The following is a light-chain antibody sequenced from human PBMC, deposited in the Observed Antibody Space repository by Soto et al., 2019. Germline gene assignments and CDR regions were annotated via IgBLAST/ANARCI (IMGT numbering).Light chain of an antibody. V-gene: IGLV1-40*01. Sequence: QSVLTQPPSVSGAPGQRVTISCTGSSSNIGAHYDVHWYQQLPGTAPKLLIYGNSNRPSGVPDRFSGSKSGTSASLAITGLQAEDEAEYFCSSYSRSINYVFGTGTKVTVL. CDR3: SSYSRSINYV. CDR2: GNS. J-gene: IGLJ1*01. CDR1: SSNIGAHYD.